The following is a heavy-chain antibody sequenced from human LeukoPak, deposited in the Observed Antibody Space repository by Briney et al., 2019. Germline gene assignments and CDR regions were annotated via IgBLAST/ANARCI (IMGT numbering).Heavy chain of an antibody. D-gene: IGHD3-22*01. J-gene: IGHJ4*02. V-gene: IGHV3-23*01. CDR3: AKPYYYDSSGYHFDY. Sequence: GGSLRLSCAASGFTFGSYWMSWVRQAPGKGLEWVSAISGSGGSTYYADSVKGRFTISRDNSKNTLYLQMNSLRAEDTAVYYCAKPYYYDSSGYHFDYWGQGTLVTVSS. CDR2: ISGSGGST. CDR1: GFTFGSYW.